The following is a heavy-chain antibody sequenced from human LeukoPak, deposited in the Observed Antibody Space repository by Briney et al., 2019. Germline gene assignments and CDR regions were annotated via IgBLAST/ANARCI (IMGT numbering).Heavy chain of an antibody. V-gene: IGHV5-51*01. CDR2: IYPGDSDT. J-gene: IGHJ4*02. D-gene: IGHD5-18*01. CDR1: GYSFTSYW. Sequence: GESLKISCKGSGYSFTSYWIGWVRQMPGKGLEWMGIIYPGDSDTRYSPSFQGQVTISADKSINTAYLQWSSLKASDTAMYYCATNSYGHSYYFDYWGQGTLVTVSS. CDR3: ATNSYGHSYYFDY.